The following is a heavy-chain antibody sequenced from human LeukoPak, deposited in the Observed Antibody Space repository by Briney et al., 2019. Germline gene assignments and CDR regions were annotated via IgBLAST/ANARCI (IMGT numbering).Heavy chain of an antibody. CDR1: GFTFSSYG. Sequence: GGSPRLSCAASGFTFSSYGMHWVRQAPGKGLEWVAVISYDGSNKYYADSVKGRFTISRDNSKNTLYLQMNSLRAEDTAVYYCAKDNHSGYTSYAFDIWGQGTMVTVSS. CDR3: AKDNHSGYTSYAFDI. V-gene: IGHV3-30*18. J-gene: IGHJ3*02. CDR2: ISYDGSNK. D-gene: IGHD3-9*01.